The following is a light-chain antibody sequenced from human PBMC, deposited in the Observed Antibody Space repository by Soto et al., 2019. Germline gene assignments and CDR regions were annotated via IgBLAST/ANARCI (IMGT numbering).Light chain of an antibody. CDR1: PTVPTY. V-gene: IGKV3-11*01. Sequence: EIVLTQSPATLSLSPGERATLSCRASPTVPTYLAWSQQKPGQAPRLLIHDIFNSATGIPARFSGSGSGTDWTLSTSSLEPENSGVYYGDERNSDPRASLGPGTKLQIK. J-gene: IGKJ2*03. CDR3: DERNSDPRAS. CDR2: DIF.